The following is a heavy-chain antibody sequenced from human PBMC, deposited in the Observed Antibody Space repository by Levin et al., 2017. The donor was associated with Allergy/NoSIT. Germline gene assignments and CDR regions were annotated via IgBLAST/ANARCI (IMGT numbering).Heavy chain of an antibody. Sequence: GGSLRLSCAASGFTFSSYSMNWVRQAPGKGLEWVSSISSSSSYIYYADSVKGRFTISRDNAKNSLYLQMNSLRAEDTAVYYCARDPDSSGWYRPFDYWGQGTLVTVSS. CDR3: ARDPDSSGWYRPFDY. CDR2: ISSSSSYI. J-gene: IGHJ4*02. V-gene: IGHV3-21*01. CDR1: GFTFSSYS. D-gene: IGHD6-19*01.